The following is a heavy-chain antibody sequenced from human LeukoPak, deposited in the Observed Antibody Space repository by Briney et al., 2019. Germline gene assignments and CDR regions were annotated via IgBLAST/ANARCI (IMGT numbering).Heavy chain of an antibody. V-gene: IGHV3-7*01. CDR3: ARDLAYSRLDY. CDR1: GLTFSSSW. D-gene: IGHD5-18*01. Sequence: GGSLRLSCAVSGLTFSSSWMDWVRQAPGKGLEWVASINPDGNKKYSADSAKGRFTISRDNAENSLYLQMNSLRVEDTAFYYCARDLAYSRLDYWGQGMLVTVSS. CDR2: INPDGNKK. J-gene: IGHJ4*02.